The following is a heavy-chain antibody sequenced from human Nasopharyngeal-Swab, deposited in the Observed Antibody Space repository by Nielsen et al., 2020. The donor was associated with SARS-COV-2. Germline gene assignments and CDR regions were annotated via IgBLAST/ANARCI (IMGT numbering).Heavy chain of an antibody. V-gene: IGHV3-21*01. Sequence: LSLTCAASGFTFSSYSMNWVRQAPGKGLEWVSSISSSSYIYYADSVKGRFTISRDNAKNSLYLQMNSLRAEDTAVYYCARDEKSSEYYFDYWGQGTLVTVSS. CDR2: ISSSSYI. J-gene: IGHJ4*02. CDR3: ARDEKSSEYYFDY. D-gene: IGHD6-6*01. CDR1: GFTFSSYS.